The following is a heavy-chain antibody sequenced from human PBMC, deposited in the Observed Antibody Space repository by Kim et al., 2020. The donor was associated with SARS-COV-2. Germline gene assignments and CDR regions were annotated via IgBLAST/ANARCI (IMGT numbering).Heavy chain of an antibody. J-gene: IGHJ4*02. V-gene: IGHV4-39*01. CDR1: GGSISSSSYY. CDR3: ARLCSFMITFGGVIVPNSYYIDD. D-gene: IGHD3-16*02. CDR2: IYYSGST. Sequence: SETLSLTCTVSGGSISSSSYYWGWIRQPPGKGLEWIGSIYYSGSTYYNPSLKSRVTISVDTSKNQFSLKLSSVTAADTAVYYCARLCSFMITFGGVIVPNSYYIDDWGQGTLVTVSS.